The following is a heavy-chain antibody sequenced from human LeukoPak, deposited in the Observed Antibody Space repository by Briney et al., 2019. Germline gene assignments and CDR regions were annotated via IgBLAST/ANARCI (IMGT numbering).Heavy chain of an antibody. J-gene: IGHJ4*02. V-gene: IGHV4-39*07. Sequence: PSETLSLTCTVSGDSISSSSYYWGWIRQPPGKGLEWIGEIYHSGSTNYNPSLKSRVTISVDKSKNQFSLKLSSVTAADTAVYYCARDSGGPYGGYVNYFDYWGQGTLVTVSS. CDR2: IYHSGST. D-gene: IGHD5-12*01. CDR3: ARDSGGPYGGYVNYFDY. CDR1: GDSISSSSYY.